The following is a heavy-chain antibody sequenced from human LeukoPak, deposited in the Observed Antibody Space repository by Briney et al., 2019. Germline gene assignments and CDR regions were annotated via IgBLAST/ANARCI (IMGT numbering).Heavy chain of an antibody. CDR3: ARGGCSSTSFYMP. V-gene: IGHV1-69*08. D-gene: IGHD2-2*01. CDR2: IIPILGRA. Sequence: GASVKVSCKASGGTFSSYTISWGRQAPGHGLEWMGRIIPILGRANYEQKFQGRVTITAAKSTSTAYMELSILTSTATAVPDCARGGCSSTSFYMPWGQGTLVTVSS. CDR1: GGTFSSYT. J-gene: IGHJ5*02.